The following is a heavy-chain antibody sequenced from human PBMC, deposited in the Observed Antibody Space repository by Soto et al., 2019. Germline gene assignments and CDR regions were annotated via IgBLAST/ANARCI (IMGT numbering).Heavy chain of an antibody. D-gene: IGHD6-19*01. CDR2: ISYDGSNK. Sequence: QVQLVESGGGVVQPGRSLRLSCAASGFTFSSYGMHWVRQAPGKGLEWVAVISYDGSNKYYADSVKGRFTISRDNSKNTLYLKMNSLRAEDTAVYYCAKVGWEQWLAYFDYWGQGTLVTVSS. V-gene: IGHV3-30*18. J-gene: IGHJ4*02. CDR3: AKVGWEQWLAYFDY. CDR1: GFTFSSYG.